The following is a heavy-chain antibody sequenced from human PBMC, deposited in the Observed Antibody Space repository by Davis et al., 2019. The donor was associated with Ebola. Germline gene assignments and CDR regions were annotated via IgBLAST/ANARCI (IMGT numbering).Heavy chain of an antibody. CDR1: GFTFSSYW. J-gene: IGHJ4*02. CDR2: ISSGSGTI. CDR3: ATLSDFWSGYLNS. Sequence: GGSLRLSCAASGFTFSSYWMSWVRQAPGKGLEWVSYISSGSGTIHYADSVKGRFTISRDNAKNSVYLQMNTLRDEDTAVYYCATLSDFWSGYLNSWGQGTLVTVSS. V-gene: IGHV3-48*02. D-gene: IGHD3-3*01.